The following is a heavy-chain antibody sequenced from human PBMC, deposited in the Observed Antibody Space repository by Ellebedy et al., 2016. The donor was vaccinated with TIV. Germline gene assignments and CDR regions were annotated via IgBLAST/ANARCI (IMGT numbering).Heavy chain of an antibody. Sequence: GGSLRLSXAASGFTFSRYWMYWVRQVPGKGLVWVSRIDTDGTRTDYADSVKGRFTISRDNAKSTLYLQMNSLRAEDTALYYCARDILGSSPDYWGQGTLVTVSS. J-gene: IGHJ4*02. D-gene: IGHD3-10*01. V-gene: IGHV3-74*01. CDR2: IDTDGTRT. CDR3: ARDILGSSPDY. CDR1: GFTFSRYW.